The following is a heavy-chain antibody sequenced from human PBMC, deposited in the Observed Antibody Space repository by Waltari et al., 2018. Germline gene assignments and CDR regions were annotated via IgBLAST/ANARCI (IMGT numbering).Heavy chain of an antibody. J-gene: IGHJ4*02. D-gene: IGHD3-22*01. V-gene: IGHV1-2*02. CDR3: ASNTLRGYYDSSMHY. Sequence: QVQLVQSGAAVKKPGASVKVSCKASGYTFTGYYMHWVRQAPGQGLEWMGWINPNSGGTNYAQKFQGRVTISRDNSKNTLYLQMNSLRAEDTAVYYCASNTLRGYYDSSMHYWGQGTLVTVSS. CDR1: GYTFTGYY. CDR2: INPNSGGT.